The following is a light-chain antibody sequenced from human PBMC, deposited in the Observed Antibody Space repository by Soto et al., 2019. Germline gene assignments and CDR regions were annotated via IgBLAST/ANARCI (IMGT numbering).Light chain of an antibody. CDR3: NSYPGNNTYV. V-gene: IGLV2-14*03. CDR2: DVS. CDR1: SSDVGAFNY. Sequence: QSVLTQPASVSGSPGQAITISCSGTSSDVGAFNYVSWYQQHPGKAPKLMIYDVSNRPSGVSNRFACSKSGNTASLTISGRRAEDEAGYYCNSYPGNNTYVFGTGTKVTV. J-gene: IGLJ1*01.